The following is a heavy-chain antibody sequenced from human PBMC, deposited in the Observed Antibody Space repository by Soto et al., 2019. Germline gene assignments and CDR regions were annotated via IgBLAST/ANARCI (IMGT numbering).Heavy chain of an antibody. V-gene: IGHV4-34*01. Sequence: QVQLQQWGAGLLKPSETLSLTCAVYGGSFSGYYWSWIRQPPGKGLEWIGEINHSGSTNYNPSLKNRVTISVDTSKNQFSLKLSSVTAADTAVYYCARLRIAAAGTIDYWGQGTLVTVSS. CDR1: GGSFSGYY. CDR3: ARLRIAAAGTIDY. D-gene: IGHD6-13*01. CDR2: INHSGST. J-gene: IGHJ4*02.